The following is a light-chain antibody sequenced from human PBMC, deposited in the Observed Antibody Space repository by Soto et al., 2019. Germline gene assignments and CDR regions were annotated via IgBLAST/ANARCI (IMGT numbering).Light chain of an antibody. V-gene: IGLV2-14*02. CDR1: SSAVGSYSL. CDR2: AGT. CDR3: GSFTTSRIWV. Sequence: SALTQPASVSGSPGQSITLSCTGTSSAVGSYSLVSWYQQHPGKAPKLMIYAGTKRPSGVSSRFSGSKSGNTASLTISGLQVEDEAEYFCGSFTTSRIWVFGGGTKLTVL. J-gene: IGLJ3*02.